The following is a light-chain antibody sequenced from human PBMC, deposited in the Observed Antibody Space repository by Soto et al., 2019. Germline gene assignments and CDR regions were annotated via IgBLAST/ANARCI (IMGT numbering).Light chain of an antibody. J-gene: IGLJ1*01. Sequence: QSVLTQPPSVSGAPGQRVTISCTGSSSNIGAGYDVHWYQQLPGTAPKLLIYGNSNRPSGVPDRFSGSKAGTSASLAITGLQAEDEADYYCCSYAGSIYVFGTGTKVTVL. CDR2: GNS. CDR3: CSYAGSIYV. CDR1: SSNIGAGYD. V-gene: IGLV1-40*01.